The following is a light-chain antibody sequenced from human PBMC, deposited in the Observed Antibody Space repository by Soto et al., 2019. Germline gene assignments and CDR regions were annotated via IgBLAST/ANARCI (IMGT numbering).Light chain of an antibody. CDR2: AAS. J-gene: IGKJ4*01. V-gene: IGKV1-39*01. Sequence: DMEMTQSPSSLSASVGDRVTITCRASQSISNYLNWYQHKPGKVPKLLIYAASSLQSGVPTRFSGRGSGTDFTLTINSLQPEDFATYYCQPRYGTPLTFGGATKIEIK. CDR1: QSISNY. CDR3: QPRYGTPLT.